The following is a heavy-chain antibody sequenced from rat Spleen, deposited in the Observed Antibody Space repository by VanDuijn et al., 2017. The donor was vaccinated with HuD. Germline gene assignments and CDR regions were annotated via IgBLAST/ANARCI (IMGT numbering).Heavy chain of an antibody. V-gene: IGHV5-29*01. J-gene: IGHJ3*01. CDR1: GFTFSNYG. Sequence: EVQLVESGGGLVQPGRSLKLSCAASGFTFSNYGMAWVRQAPTKGLEWVATISYDGSSTYYRDSVKGRFTISRDNAKSTLYLQMDSLRSEDTATYYCATRGPWFAYWGQGTLVTVSS. CDR3: ATRGPWFAY. CDR2: ISYDGSST.